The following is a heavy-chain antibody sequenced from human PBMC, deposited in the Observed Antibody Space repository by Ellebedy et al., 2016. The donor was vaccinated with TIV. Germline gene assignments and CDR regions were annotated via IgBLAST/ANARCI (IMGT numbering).Heavy chain of an antibody. CDR3: AKDSMVRGVIRFDY. CDR2: ISGSGGST. Sequence: GGSLRLSCAASGFTFSSYTMSWVRQAPGKGLEWVSAISGSGGSTYYADSAKGRFTISRDNSKNTLYLQMNSLRAEDTAVYYCAKDSMVRGVIRFDYWGQGTLVTVSS. CDR1: GFTFSSYT. D-gene: IGHD3-10*01. J-gene: IGHJ4*02. V-gene: IGHV3-23*01.